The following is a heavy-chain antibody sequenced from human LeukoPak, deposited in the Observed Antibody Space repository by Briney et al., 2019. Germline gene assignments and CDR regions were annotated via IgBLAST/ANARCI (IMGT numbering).Heavy chain of an antibody. CDR3: TQYYYDSSGYPHPGY. V-gene: IGHV3-73*01. D-gene: IGHD3-22*01. CDR1: GFIFSGSA. CDR2: IKGKADSSAT. Sequence: GGSLRLSCAASGFIFSGSAIHWVRQASGKGLEWVGRIKGKADSSATAYAASVTGRFTISRDDSKNTAYLQMNSLKTEDTAVYYGTQYYYDSSGYPHPGYWGQGTLVTVSS. J-gene: IGHJ4*02.